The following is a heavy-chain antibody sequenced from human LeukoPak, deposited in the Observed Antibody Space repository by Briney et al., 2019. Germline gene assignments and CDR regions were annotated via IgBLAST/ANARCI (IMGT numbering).Heavy chain of an antibody. Sequence: PSETLSLTCSVSGDSITGYYWGWIRQPPGKGLEWIGNIYYTGNTYYNSSLKNRVTISLDTSKNQFSLKVISMTAADTAAYYCTKSAGYGLIRICGRGTMVTVSS. CDR3: TKSAGYGLIRI. J-gene: IGHJ3*02. D-gene: IGHD3-9*01. CDR1: GDSITGYY. V-gene: IGHV4-39*07. CDR2: IYYTGNT.